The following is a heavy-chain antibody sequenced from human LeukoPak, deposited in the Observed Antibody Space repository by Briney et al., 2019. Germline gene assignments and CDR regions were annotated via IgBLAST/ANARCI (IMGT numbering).Heavy chain of an antibody. Sequence: GGSLRLSCAASGFTFSSYAMSWVRQAPGKGPEWVSTISIDGGRTYYADSVKGRFTVSRDTSKNTLYLQMNSLRAEDTAVYYCARKGIGSSRYQNMDVWGEGTTVTVSS. V-gene: IGHV3-23*01. CDR1: GFTFSSYA. CDR3: ARKGIGSSRYQNMDV. D-gene: IGHD6-25*01. J-gene: IGHJ6*03. CDR2: ISIDGGRT.